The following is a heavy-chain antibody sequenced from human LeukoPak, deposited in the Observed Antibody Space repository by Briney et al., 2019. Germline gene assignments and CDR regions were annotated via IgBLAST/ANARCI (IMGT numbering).Heavy chain of an antibody. J-gene: IGHJ3*02. Sequence: SETLSLTCTVSGGSISSSIYYWGWIRQPPGKGLEWIGSIYYSGSTYYNPSLKSRVTISADTSKNQFSLKLSSVTAADTAVYYCARCAYGSGSYWDSGAFDIWGQGTMVTVSS. CDR2: IYYSGST. CDR3: ARCAYGSGSYWDSGAFDI. V-gene: IGHV4-39*07. D-gene: IGHD3-10*01. CDR1: GGSISSSIYY.